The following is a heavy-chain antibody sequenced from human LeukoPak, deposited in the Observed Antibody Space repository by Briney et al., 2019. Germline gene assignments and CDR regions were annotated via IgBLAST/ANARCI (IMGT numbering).Heavy chain of an antibody. V-gene: IGHV1-69*13. J-gene: IGHJ6*03. Sequence: SVKVSCKASGGTFSSCAISWVRQAPGQGLEWMGGIIPIFGTENYAQKFQGRVTITADESTSTAYMELSSLRSEDTAVYYCARWRASGGYYYYYYMDVWGKGTTVTVSS. CDR2: IIPIFGTE. CDR1: GGTFSSCA. D-gene: IGHD3-10*01. CDR3: ARWRASGGYYYYYYMDV.